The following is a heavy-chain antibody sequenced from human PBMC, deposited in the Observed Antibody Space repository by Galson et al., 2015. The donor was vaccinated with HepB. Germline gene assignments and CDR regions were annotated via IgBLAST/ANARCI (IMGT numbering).Heavy chain of an antibody. CDR2: ISTYNGNT. D-gene: IGHD4-23*01. Sequence: SVKVSCKASGYTFTSYGISWVRQAPGQGLEWMGWISTYNGNTRYAQKLQGRVTMTTDTSTSTAYMELRSLRSDDTAVYYCARNSRLYYFDYWGQGTLVTVSS. CDR1: GYTFTSYG. J-gene: IGHJ4*02. V-gene: IGHV1-18*01. CDR3: ARNSRLYYFDY.